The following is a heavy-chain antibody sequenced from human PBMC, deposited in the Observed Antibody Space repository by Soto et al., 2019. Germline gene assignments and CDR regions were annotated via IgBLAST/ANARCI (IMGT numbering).Heavy chain of an antibody. J-gene: IGHJ5*02. CDR3: VRDRYSSSGWFDP. V-gene: IGHV6-1*01. CDR1: GDIGSSSSAA. CDR2: TYYRSRFFS. D-gene: IGHD3-10*01. Sequence: PSQPLSLTCAISGDIGSSSSAAWRWISQSRSGVLECLGRTYYRSRFFSDYAESVKSRIIINPDTSKNQFSLQLKSVTPEDTAVYYCVRDRYSSSGWFDPWGQGTPVTGSS.